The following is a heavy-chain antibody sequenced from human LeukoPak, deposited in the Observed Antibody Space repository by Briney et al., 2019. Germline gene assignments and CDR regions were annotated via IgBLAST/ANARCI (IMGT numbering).Heavy chain of an antibody. J-gene: IGHJ3*02. V-gene: IGHV4-59*01. CDR2: IYYSGST. D-gene: IGHD6-19*01. CDR1: GGSISSYY. Sequence: SETLSLTCTVSGGSISSYYWSWIRQPPGKGLEWIGYIYYSGSTNYNPSLKSRVTISVDTSKNQFSLKLSSVTAADTAVYYCARDYSSGWYSSRLDAFDIWGQGTMVTVSS. CDR3: ARDYSSGWYSSRLDAFDI.